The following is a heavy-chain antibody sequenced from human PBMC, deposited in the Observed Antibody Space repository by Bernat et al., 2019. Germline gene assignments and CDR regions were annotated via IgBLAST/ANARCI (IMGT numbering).Heavy chain of an antibody. V-gene: IGHV3-30-3*01. D-gene: IGHD5-18*01. J-gene: IGHJ4*02. CDR3: ARDGRGYSYGEIYYFDY. CDR1: GFTFSSYA. Sequence: VQLVESGGGLVQPGGSLRLSCAASGFTFSSYAMHWVRQAPGKGLEWVAVISYDGSNKYYADSVKGRFTISRDNSKNTLYLQMNSLRAEDTAVYYCARDGRGYSYGEIYYFDYWGQGTLVTVSS. CDR2: ISYDGSNK.